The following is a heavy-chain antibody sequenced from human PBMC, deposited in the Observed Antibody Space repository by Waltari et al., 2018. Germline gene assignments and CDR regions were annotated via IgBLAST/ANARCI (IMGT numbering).Heavy chain of an antibody. V-gene: IGHV4-59*12. D-gene: IGHD2-8*02. CDR3: ARGQTTWSGRFDV. CDR2: INGNSGRT. J-gene: IGHJ5*02. Sequence: QVQLQESGPGLVKPSETLSLTCAVSGGSFSSYWWNWIRQTPGKRLEWIGEINGNSGRTNFSPSLKSRVTSSKDASKNQFSLRLTSVTAADTAVYYCARGQTTWSGRFDVWGPGVPVIVSS. CDR1: GGSFSSYW.